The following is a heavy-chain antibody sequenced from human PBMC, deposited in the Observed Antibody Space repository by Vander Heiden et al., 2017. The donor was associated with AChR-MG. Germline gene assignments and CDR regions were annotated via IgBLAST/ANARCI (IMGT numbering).Heavy chain of an antibody. CDR3: AKVAGPYYYYGMDV. CDR1: GFTFEDYA. Sequence: EVQLVESGGGLVQPGRSLRLSCAASGFTFEDYAMHWVRQAPGKGLEWVSGISWNSGSIGYADSVKGRFTISRDNAKNSLYLQMNSLRAEDTALYYCAKVAGPYYYYGMDVWGQGTTVTVSS. CDR2: ISWNSGSI. D-gene: IGHD6-13*01. J-gene: IGHJ6*02. V-gene: IGHV3-9*01.